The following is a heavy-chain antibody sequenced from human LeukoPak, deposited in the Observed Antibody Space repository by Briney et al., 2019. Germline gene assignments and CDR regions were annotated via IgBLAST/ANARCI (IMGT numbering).Heavy chain of an antibody. V-gene: IGHV4-4*02. CDR3: VRDCIVGYSTEKYFFVY. CDR2: IHHSGTT. CDR1: LGSLSSRNW. Sequence: PSWTLSLTCTVSLGSLSSRNWWGLVRQPPGKGLECIGEIHHSGTTNYNPSLKSRVTISVNKSKNHFSVKLNSVTAGDTDVYYCVRDCIVGYSTEKYFFVYWGQGSVVSVSS. J-gene: IGHJ4*02. D-gene: IGHD1-26*01.